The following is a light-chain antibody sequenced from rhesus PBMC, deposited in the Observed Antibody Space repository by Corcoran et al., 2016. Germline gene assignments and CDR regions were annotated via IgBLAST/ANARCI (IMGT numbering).Light chain of an antibody. J-gene: IGKJ4*01. CDR3: QQHNSHPLT. Sequence: DIQMTQSPSSLSAFVGDRVTITCRASQAISSYLAWYQQKPGKVPKLLFYAASALQSGVPSRFSGSGAGTDFTLTIRSLQPEDFATYYCQQHNSHPLTFGGGTKVELK. CDR1: QAISSY. V-gene: IGKV1-44*03. CDR2: AAS.